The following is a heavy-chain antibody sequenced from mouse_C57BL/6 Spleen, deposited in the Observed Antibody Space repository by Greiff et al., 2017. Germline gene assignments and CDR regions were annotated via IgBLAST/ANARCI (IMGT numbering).Heavy chain of an antibody. CDR3: ARPDSAWFAY. CDR1: GFTFSDYG. CDR2: ISSGSSTI. Sequence: EVKVVESGGGLVKPGGSLKLSCAASGFTFSDYGMHWVRQAPEKGLEWVAYISSGSSTIYYADTVKGRFTISRDNAKNTLFLQMTSLRSEDTAMYYCARPDSAWFAYWGQGTLVTVSA. D-gene: IGHD2-4*01. J-gene: IGHJ3*01. V-gene: IGHV5-17*01.